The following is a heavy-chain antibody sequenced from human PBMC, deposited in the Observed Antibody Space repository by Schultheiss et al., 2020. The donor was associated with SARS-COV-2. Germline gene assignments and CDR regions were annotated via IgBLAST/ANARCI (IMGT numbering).Heavy chain of an antibody. Sequence: GGSLRLSCAVSGFTFGDYRMNWVRQAPGKGLEWVSVIYSGGSTYYADSVKGRFTISRDNSKNTLYLQMNSLKTEDTAVYYCTTNYVWGSYRYTGYYYGMDVWGQGTTVTVSS. CDR3: TTNYVWGSYRYTGYYYGMDV. CDR2: IYSGGST. D-gene: IGHD3-16*02. CDR1: GFTFGDYR. V-gene: IGHV3-53*01. J-gene: IGHJ6*02.